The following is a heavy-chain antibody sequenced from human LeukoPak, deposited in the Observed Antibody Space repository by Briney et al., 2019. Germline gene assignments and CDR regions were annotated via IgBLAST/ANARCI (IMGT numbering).Heavy chain of an antibody. D-gene: IGHD5-18*01. Sequence: GGSLRLSCAASGFTFSSYWMHWVRQAPGKGLVWVSRINTDGGGTSYADSVRGRFTISRDNAKNTLYLQMNSLRAEDTAVYYCATGREGYSYGTNYYMDVWGKGTTVTVSS. J-gene: IGHJ6*03. V-gene: IGHV3-74*01. CDR1: GFTFSSYW. CDR3: ATGREGYSYGTNYYMDV. CDR2: INTDGGGT.